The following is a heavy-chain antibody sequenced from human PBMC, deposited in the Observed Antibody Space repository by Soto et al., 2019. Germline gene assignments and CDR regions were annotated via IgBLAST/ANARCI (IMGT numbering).Heavy chain of an antibody. CDR2: ISVYNDNT. V-gene: IGHV1-18*01. CDR1: GYTFSSYG. D-gene: IGHD6-19*01. Sequence: QVQLVQSGAEVKKPGASVKVSCKASGYTFSSYGISWVRQAPGQGLEWMGWISVYNDNTNYAQNLQGRVAMTTDTTTSTAYMELRSLRSDDTAVYYCARGSGWYADYYYGMDVSGQGTTVTVSS. CDR3: ARGSGWYADYYYGMDV. J-gene: IGHJ6*02.